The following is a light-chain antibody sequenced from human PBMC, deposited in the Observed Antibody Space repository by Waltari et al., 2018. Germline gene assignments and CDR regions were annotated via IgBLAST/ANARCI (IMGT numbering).Light chain of an antibody. CDR3: SSYSSVDSPYV. V-gene: IGLV2-14*03. Sequence: QSALTQPASVSGSPGQSIIIPCTGTTKDIGGFNYVSWYQKHPGKGPKLIIFDDISRPSGVSDRFSASKSGNTASLTISGLHPEDEADYYCSSYSSVDSPYVFGTGTWVTVL. CDR1: TKDIGGFNY. J-gene: IGLJ1*01. CDR2: DDI.